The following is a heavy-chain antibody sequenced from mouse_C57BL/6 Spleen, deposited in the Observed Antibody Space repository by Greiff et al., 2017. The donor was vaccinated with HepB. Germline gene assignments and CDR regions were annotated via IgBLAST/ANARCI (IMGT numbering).Heavy chain of an antibody. Sequence: EVKLVESGGGLVKPGGSLKLSCAASGFTFSSYAMSWVRQTPEKRLEWVATISDGGSYTYYPDNVKSRFTISRDNAKNNLYLQMSHLKSEDTAMYYCAREGDGYSGGFAYWGQGTLVTVSA. CDR1: GFTFSSYA. D-gene: IGHD2-3*01. V-gene: IGHV5-4*01. J-gene: IGHJ3*01. CDR2: ISDGGSYT. CDR3: AREGDGYSGGFAY.